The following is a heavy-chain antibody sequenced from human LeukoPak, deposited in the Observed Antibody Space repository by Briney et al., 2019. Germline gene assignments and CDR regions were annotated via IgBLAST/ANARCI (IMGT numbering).Heavy chain of an antibody. D-gene: IGHD5-18*01. Sequence: GASVKVSCKASGYTFTSYGISWVRQAPGQGLEWMGWISAYNGNTNYAQKLQGRVTMTTDTSTSTAYMELRSLRSDDTAVYYCARDLLSGYSYGYGDFDYWGQGTLVTVSS. CDR1: GYTFTSYG. J-gene: IGHJ4*02. CDR3: ARDLLSGYSYGYGDFDY. V-gene: IGHV1-18*01. CDR2: ISAYNGNT.